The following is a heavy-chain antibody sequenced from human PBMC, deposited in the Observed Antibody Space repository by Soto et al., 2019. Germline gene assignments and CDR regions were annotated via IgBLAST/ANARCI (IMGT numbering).Heavy chain of an antibody. Sequence: PSETLSLTCAVSGGSISSGGYSWSWIRQPPGKGMEWIGYIYHSGSTYYNPSLKSRVTISVDRSKNQFSLKLSSVTAADTAVYYCARALVSSSSWFLGWFDPWGQGTLVTVSS. V-gene: IGHV4-30-2*01. CDR3: ARALVSSSSWFLGWFDP. CDR2: IYHSGST. J-gene: IGHJ5*02. CDR1: GGSISSGGYS. D-gene: IGHD6-13*01.